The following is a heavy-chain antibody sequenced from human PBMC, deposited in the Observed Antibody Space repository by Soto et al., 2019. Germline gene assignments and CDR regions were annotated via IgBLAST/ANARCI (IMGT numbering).Heavy chain of an antibody. V-gene: IGHV1-46*01. D-gene: IGHD4-17*01. CDR3: ARTTMTFYYFDF. J-gene: IGHJ4*02. Sequence: ASVKVSCKASGYAFTSYYMHWVRQAPGQGLEWMGVIEPSGGSKSYTQKFQGRITMTRDTSTSIVYMELSSLRSEDTAVYYCARTTMTFYYFDFWGQGTLVTVSS. CDR1: GYAFTSYY. CDR2: IEPSGGSK.